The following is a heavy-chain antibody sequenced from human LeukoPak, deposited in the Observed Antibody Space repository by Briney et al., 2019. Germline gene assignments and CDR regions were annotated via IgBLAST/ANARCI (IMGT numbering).Heavy chain of an antibody. CDR1: GFTFSTYN. D-gene: IGHD2-8*01. J-gene: IGHJ4*02. Sequence: GGSLRLSCAGSGFTFSTYNINWVRQAPGKGLEWVGRIKSNTDGGTTDYAAPVKGRFAISRDDSENTLYLQMNSLETEDTAVYYCTRTLKGGYFDYWGRGTLVTVSS. CDR2: IKSNTDGGTT. CDR3: TRTLKGGYFDY. V-gene: IGHV3-15*07.